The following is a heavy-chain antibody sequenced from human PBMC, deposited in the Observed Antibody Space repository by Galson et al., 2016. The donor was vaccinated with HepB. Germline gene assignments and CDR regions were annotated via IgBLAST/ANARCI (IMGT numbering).Heavy chain of an antibody. CDR3: ARRHEYCPPVGCSVDY. V-gene: IGHV3-30*03. CDR1: GFTFSNYG. Sequence: SLRLSCAASGFTFSNYGMHWVRQAPGKGLEWVAAESMDGRRKFYADSVKGRFTISRDNSNSMLSLQMSSLRADDTAVYYCARRHEYCPPVGCSVDYWGQGTLVSVSS. J-gene: IGHJ4*02. CDR2: ESMDGRRK. D-gene: IGHD2/OR15-2a*01.